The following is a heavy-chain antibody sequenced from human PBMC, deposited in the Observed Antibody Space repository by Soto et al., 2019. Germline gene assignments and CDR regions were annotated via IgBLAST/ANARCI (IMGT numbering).Heavy chain of an antibody. CDR1: GGSVSGYY. CDR2: IKHSGST. CDR3: ASEGIGAVAGLGAFDI. Sequence: SDTLSLTSAVYGGSVSGYYWSWIRQPPRKGLEWIGEIKHSGSTNYNPSLKSRVTISVDTSKNQFSLKLSSVTAADTGVYYCASEGIGAVAGLGAFDIWGQGTLVTVSS. D-gene: IGHD6-13*01. J-gene: IGHJ3*02. V-gene: IGHV4-34*01.